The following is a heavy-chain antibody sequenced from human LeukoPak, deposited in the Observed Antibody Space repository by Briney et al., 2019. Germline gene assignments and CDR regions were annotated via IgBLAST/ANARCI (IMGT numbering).Heavy chain of an antibody. CDR1: GYTFTGYY. Sequence: ASVEVSCKASGYTFTGYYMHWVRQAPGQGLEWMGWINPNSGGTNYAQKFQGRVTMTRDTSISTAYMELSRLRSDDTAVYYCARAENIVVVPAAIFDPWGQGTLVTVSS. D-gene: IGHD2-2*02. CDR3: ARAENIVVVPAAIFDP. V-gene: IGHV1-2*02. J-gene: IGHJ5*02. CDR2: INPNSGGT.